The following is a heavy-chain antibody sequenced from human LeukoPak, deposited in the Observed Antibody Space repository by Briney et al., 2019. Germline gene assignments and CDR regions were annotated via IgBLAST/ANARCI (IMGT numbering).Heavy chain of an antibody. CDR2: IYYSGST. D-gene: IGHD6-13*01. J-gene: IGHJ4*02. Sequence: PSETLSLTCTVSGGSISSSSYYWGWIRQPPGKGLEWIGSIYYSGSTYYNPSLKSRVTISVDTSKNQFSLKLSSVTAADTAVYYCARVVTSSWYTPYYFDYWGQGTLVTVSS. CDR3: ARVVTSSWYTPYYFDY. V-gene: IGHV4-39*07. CDR1: GGSISSSSYY.